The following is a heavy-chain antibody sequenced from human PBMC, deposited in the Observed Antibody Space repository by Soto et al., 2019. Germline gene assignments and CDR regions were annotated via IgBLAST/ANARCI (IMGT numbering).Heavy chain of an antibody. CDR3: ARVVLSVTRGAFDA. V-gene: IGHV4-4*02. CDR1: GGSISSSHW. Sequence: VQLQASGPGLVKPSGTLSLTCAVSGGSISSSHWWTWVRQSPGKGLEYIGEISHRGTSNSNPALNRRITLSGNRSKHHFSLTLTSVTAADTAVYYCARVVLSVTRGAFDAWGQGTPVIVSS. CDR2: ISHRGTS. D-gene: IGHD2-8*01. J-gene: IGHJ3*01.